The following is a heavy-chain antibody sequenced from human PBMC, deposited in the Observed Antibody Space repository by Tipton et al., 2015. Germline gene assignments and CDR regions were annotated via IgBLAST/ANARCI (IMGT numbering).Heavy chain of an antibody. V-gene: IGHV4-38-2*01. J-gene: IGHJ1*01. Sequence: TLSLTCDVSGYSISSGYYWGWIRQPPGKGLEWIGSIFHSGSTFYNPSLESRVTISVDTSKNQFSLKLSSVTAADTAVYYCARGQLWFTVAHNWGQGSLVNVSS. CDR2: IFHSGST. CDR3: ARGQLWFTVAHN. CDR1: GYSISSGYY. D-gene: IGHD5-18*01.